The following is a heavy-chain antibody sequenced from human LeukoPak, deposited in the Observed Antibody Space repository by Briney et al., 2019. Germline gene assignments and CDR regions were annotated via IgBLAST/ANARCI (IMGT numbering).Heavy chain of an antibody. J-gene: IGHJ3*02. V-gene: IGHV4-31*03. CDR3: ARDRYCGGDCSPDAFDI. D-gene: IGHD2-21*02. Sequence: PSQTLSLTCTVSGGSISSGGYYWSWIRQHPGKGLEWIGYIYYSGSTYYDPSLKSRVTISVDTSKNQFSLKLSSVTAADAAVYYCARDRYCGGDCSPDAFDIWGQGTMVTVSS. CDR1: GGSISSGGYY. CDR2: IYYSGST.